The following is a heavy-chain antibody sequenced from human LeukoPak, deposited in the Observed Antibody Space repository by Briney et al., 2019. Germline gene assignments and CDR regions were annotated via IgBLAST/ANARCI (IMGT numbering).Heavy chain of an antibody. J-gene: IGHJ1*01. CDR1: GGSISSSSSY. CDR2: LQYRGST. D-gene: IGHD5/OR15-5a*01. V-gene: IGHV4-39*07. Sequence: SETLSLTCSVSGGSISSSSSYWGWIRQSPGKGLEWIGSLQYRGSTYYNPSLKSRVTISVDTSKNQFSLKLSSVTAADTAVYYCASPKISVSEYFQHWGQGTLVIVSS. CDR3: ASPKISVSEYFQH.